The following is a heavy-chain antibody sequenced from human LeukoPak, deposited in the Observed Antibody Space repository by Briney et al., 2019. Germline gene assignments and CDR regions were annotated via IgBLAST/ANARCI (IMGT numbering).Heavy chain of an antibody. V-gene: IGHV4-59*01. J-gene: IGHJ4*02. Sequence: PSETLSLTCTVSGGSISSYYWSWIRQPPGEGLEWIGYIYYSGSTNYNPSLKSRVTISVDTSKNQFPLKLRSVTAADTAVYYCARSPSGYSDYWGQGTLVTVSS. CDR2: IYYSGST. CDR3: ARSPSGYSDY. D-gene: IGHD3-3*01. CDR1: GGSISSYY.